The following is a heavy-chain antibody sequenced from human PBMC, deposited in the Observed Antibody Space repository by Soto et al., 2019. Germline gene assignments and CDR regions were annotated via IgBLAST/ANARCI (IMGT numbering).Heavy chain of an antibody. V-gene: IGHV1-69*13. D-gene: IGHD5-18*01. CDR1: GGTFSSYA. CDR2: IIPIFGTA. Sequence: ASVKVSCKASGGTFSSYAISWVRQAPGQGLEWMGGIIPIFGTANYAQKFQGRVTITADESTSTAYMELSSLRSEDTAVYYCARAQRYSYDYYYYGMDVWGQGTTVTVSS. J-gene: IGHJ6*02. CDR3: ARAQRYSYDYYYYGMDV.